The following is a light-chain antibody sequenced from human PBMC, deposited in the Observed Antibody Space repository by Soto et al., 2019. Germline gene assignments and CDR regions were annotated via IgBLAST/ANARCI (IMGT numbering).Light chain of an antibody. Sequence: QSVLTQPPSASGTPGQRVTISCFGSSSNIGRNYIHWYQQLTGAAPTLLIYRTNQRPSEVPDRFSASKSGTSGSLAISDLRAEDEADYYCAAWDESLNGWVFGGGTKVTVL. CDR2: RTN. V-gene: IGLV1-47*01. CDR1: SSNIGRNY. CDR3: AAWDESLNGWV. J-gene: IGLJ3*02.